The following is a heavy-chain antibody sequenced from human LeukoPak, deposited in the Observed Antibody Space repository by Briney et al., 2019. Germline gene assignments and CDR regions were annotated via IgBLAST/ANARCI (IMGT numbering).Heavy chain of an antibody. V-gene: IGHV3-23*01. D-gene: IGHD3-22*01. J-gene: IGHJ3*02. Sequence: GGTLRLSCAASGFTFSNYGLSWVRQAPGKGLEWVSGITGSGGSTYYADSVKGRFTISRDNSKNTLYLQMNSLRAEDTAVYYCARDRDSSGPPDAFDIWGQGTMVTVSS. CDR1: GFTFSNYG. CDR2: ITGSGGST. CDR3: ARDRDSSGPPDAFDI.